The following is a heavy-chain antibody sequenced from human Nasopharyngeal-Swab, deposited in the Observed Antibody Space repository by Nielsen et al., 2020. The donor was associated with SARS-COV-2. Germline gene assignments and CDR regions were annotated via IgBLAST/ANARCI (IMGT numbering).Heavy chain of an antibody. CDR3: AREDIEVVPAADGPYYYYYYGMDV. CDR1: GYTFTSYT. Sequence: ASVKVSCKASGYTFTSYTMHWVRQAPGQRLEWMGWINAGNGNTKYSQKFQGRVTITRDTSARTAYMELSSLRSEDTSVYYCAREDIEVVPAADGPYYYYYYGMDVWGQGTTVTASS. D-gene: IGHD2-2*01. J-gene: IGHJ6*02. CDR2: INAGNGNT. V-gene: IGHV1-3*01.